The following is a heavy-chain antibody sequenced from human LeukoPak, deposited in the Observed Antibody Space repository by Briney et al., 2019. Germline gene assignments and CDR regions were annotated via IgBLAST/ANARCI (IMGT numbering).Heavy chain of an antibody. J-gene: IGHJ5*02. CDR1: GFSFDAYT. D-gene: IGHD1-1*01. CDR2: NTWNGGDT. Sequence: PGGSLRLSCAASGFSFDAYTMSWVRQAPGKGLEWVSGNTWNGGDTGSADSVQGRFTSSRDNAKNSLYLHMTSLRAEDTAFYYCLRTGTFNWFDHWGRGTLVTVSS. CDR3: LRTGTFNWFDH. V-gene: IGHV3-20*04.